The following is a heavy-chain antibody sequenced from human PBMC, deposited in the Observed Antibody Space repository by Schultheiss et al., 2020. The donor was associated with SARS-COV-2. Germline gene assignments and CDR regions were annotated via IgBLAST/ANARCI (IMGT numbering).Heavy chain of an antibody. Sequence: SETPSLTCSVSGSSITGFFWTWIRQPPGKGLDPIGNIYFTGITKYNPSLKSRVTISIDTSKNQFSLKLGSVTAADTAVYFCARATRVESLFSVRGGSFDFWGRGALVTVSS. CDR2: IYFTGIT. J-gene: IGHJ4*02. CDR3: ARATRVESLFSVRGGSFDF. D-gene: IGHD5-24*01. V-gene: IGHV4-59*01. CDR1: GSSITGFF.